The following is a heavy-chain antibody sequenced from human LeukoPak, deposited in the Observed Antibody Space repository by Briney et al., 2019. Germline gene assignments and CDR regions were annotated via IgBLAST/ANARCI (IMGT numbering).Heavy chain of an antibody. Sequence: GGSLRLSCAASGFTFSSYAMHWVRQAPGKGLEWVAVISYDGSNKYYADSVKGRFTISRDNSKNTLYLQMDSLRAEDTAVYYCARARDSPHALDIWGQGTMVTVSS. CDR2: ISYDGSNK. J-gene: IGHJ3*02. D-gene: IGHD2-21*01. V-gene: IGHV3-30-3*01. CDR3: ARARDSPHALDI. CDR1: GFTFSSYA.